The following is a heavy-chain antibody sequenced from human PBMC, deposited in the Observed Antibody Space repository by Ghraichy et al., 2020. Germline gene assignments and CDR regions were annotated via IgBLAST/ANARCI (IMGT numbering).Heavy chain of an antibody. CDR2: IYYSGST. CDR3: ARVGLNNWNYKGRFDP. D-gene: IGHD1-7*01. J-gene: IGHJ5*02. V-gene: IGHV4-59*01. CDR1: GGSISSYY. Sequence: SETLSLTCTVSGGSISSYYWSWIRQPPGKGLEWIGYIYYSGSTNYNPSLKSRVTISVDTSKNQFSLKLSSVTAADTAVYYCARVGLNNWNYKGRFDPWGQGTLVTVSS.